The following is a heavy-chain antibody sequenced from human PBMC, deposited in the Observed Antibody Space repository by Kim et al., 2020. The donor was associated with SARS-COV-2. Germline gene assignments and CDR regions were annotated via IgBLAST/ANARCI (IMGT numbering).Heavy chain of an antibody. CDR2: IKSKTDGGAT. J-gene: IGHJ6*02. CDR1: GFTFSNAW. CDR3: TTDCPDIVVVPAAQTRRYYYYGMDV. V-gene: IGHV3-15*01. D-gene: IGHD2-2*01. Sequence: GGSLRLSCAASGFTFSNAWMSWVRQAPGKGLEWVGRIKSKTDGGATDYAAPVKGRFTISRDDSKNTLYLQMNSLKTEDTAVYYCTTDCPDIVVVPAAQTRRYYYYGMDVWGQGTTVTVSS.